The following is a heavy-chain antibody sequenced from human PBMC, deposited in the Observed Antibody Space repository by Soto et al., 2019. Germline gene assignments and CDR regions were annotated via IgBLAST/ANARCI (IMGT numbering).Heavy chain of an antibody. CDR1: GFTLSNYW. D-gene: IGHD2-2*01. J-gene: IGHJ4*02. V-gene: IGHV3-74*01. Sequence: EVQLVESGGGLVQPGGSLRLSCAASGFTLSNYWMHWARQAPGKGLVWVSRISSDGSSTNYADSVKGRFTISRDNAKNTLHLQMISLRAEDTAVYYCARVPYCSRSSCYSYFDSLGQGTLVTVSS. CDR2: ISSDGSST. CDR3: ARVPYCSRSSCYSYFDS.